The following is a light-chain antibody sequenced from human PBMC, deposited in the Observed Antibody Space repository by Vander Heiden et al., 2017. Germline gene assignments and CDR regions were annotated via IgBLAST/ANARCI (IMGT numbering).Light chain of an antibody. Sequence: SHVLTQPPSVSVAPGQTARINCGGNNIGSKGVHWYQPSPGQAPRLVVHDANFRRSGIPERFSGANSGDTATLSISTVEAGDEDAVYCQVWDGSSDHWVFGGGTKLTVL. CDR1: NIGSKG. CDR2: DAN. J-gene: IGLJ3*02. CDR3: QVWDGSSDHWV. V-gene: IGLV3-21*02.